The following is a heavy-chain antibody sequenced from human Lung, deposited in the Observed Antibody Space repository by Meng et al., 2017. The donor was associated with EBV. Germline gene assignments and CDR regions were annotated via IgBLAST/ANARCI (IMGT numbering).Heavy chain of an antibody. CDR2: IYSSGRT. V-gene: IGHV4-59*01. J-gene: IGHJ4*02. D-gene: IGHD1-26*01. CDR3: ARVRGWELL. Sequence: QVPVRGTGPGLVTPSETLSLTCTVSGGSISSYYWSWIRQPPGKGLEWIGYIYSSGRTNYNPSLKSRVTISVDTSKNQFSLKLSSVTAADTAVYYCARVRGWELLWGQGTLVTVSS. CDR1: GGSISSYY.